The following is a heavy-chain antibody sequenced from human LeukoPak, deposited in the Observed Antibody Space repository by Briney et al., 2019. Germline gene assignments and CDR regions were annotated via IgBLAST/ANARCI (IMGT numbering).Heavy chain of an antibody. D-gene: IGHD3-10*01. V-gene: IGHV1-2*02. J-gene: IGHJ4*02. Sequence: GASVKVSCKASGYTFTGYYMHWARRAPGQGLEWMGWINPNSGGTNYAQKFQGRVTMTRDTSISTAYMELSRLRSDDTAVYYCAREYYYGSGSYLDYWGQGTLVTVSS. CDR3: AREYYYGSGSYLDY. CDR2: INPNSGGT. CDR1: GYTFTGYY.